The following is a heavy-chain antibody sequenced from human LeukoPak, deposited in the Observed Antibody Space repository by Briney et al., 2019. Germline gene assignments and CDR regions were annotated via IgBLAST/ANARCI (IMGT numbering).Heavy chain of an antibody. CDR3: AGGGDTYYYDSSRFDY. Sequence: SETLSLTCTVSGYSISSGYYWGWIRQPPGKGLEWIGSIYHSGSTYYNPSLKSRVTISVDTSKNQFSLKLSSVTAADTAVYYCAGGGDTYYYDSSRFDYWGQGTLVTVSS. V-gene: IGHV4-38-2*02. CDR1: GYSISSGYY. D-gene: IGHD3-22*01. CDR2: IYHSGST. J-gene: IGHJ4*02.